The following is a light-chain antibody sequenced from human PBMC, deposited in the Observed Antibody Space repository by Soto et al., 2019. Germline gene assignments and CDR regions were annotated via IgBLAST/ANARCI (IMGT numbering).Light chain of an antibody. CDR2: DAS. J-gene: IGKJ5*01. V-gene: IGKV3-11*01. CDR1: QSVSNY. Sequence: VLTQSAATLSLSPGERAALSCRASQSVSNYFAWYQQKPGQAPRLLIYDASHRATGIPARFSGSGSGTDFTLTINSLEPEDFALYYCHQCQYWPPITFGQGTRLEIK. CDR3: HQCQYWPPIT.